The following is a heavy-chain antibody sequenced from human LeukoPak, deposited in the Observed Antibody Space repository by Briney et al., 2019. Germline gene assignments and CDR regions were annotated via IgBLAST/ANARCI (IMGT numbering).Heavy chain of an antibody. CDR2: IYHSGST. V-gene: IGHV4-38-2*01. CDR1: GYSISSGYY. J-gene: IGHJ4*02. Sequence: PSETLSLTCAVSGYSISSGYYWGWIRQPPGKGLEWIGSIYHSGSTYYNPSLKSRVTISVDTSKNQFSLKLSSVTAADTAVYYCARWYSRDYYFDYWGQGTLATVSS. CDR3: ARWYSRDYYFDY. D-gene: IGHD6-13*01.